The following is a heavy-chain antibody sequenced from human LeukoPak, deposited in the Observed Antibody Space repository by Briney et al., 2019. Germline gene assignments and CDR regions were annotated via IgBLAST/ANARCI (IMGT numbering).Heavy chain of an antibody. Sequence: SETLSLTCTVSGGSISTSSYYWGRIRQPPGKGLQWIGSIYYNGTTYYNPSLKSRVIISVDTSKNQFSLTLSSVTAADTAVYYCARGRRGSSSSSFDYWGQGTLVTVSS. V-gene: IGHV4-39*01. CDR3: ARGRRGSSSSSFDY. CDR1: GGSISTSSYY. CDR2: IYYNGTT. J-gene: IGHJ4*02. D-gene: IGHD6-6*01.